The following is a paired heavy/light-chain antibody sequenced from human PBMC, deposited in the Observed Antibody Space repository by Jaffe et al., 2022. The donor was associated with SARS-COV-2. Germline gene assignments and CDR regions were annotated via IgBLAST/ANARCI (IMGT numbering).Heavy chain of an antibody. CDR3: AKDVASKTYNPIYPSYT. D-gene: IGHD3-10*01. CDR2: VTWNNDKI. V-gene: IGHV3-9*01. J-gene: IGHJ3*01. Sequence: EVKLVESGGGFVQSGRSLTLSCVASGFNFDDYDMHWVRQVPGKGLQWVSGVTWNNDKIAYADSVRGRFTISRDNAKNSLYLQMNSLRPDDTALYYCAKDVASKTYNPIYPSYTWGQGTMVIVSS. CDR1: GFNFDDYD.
Light chain of an antibody. CDR3: QQYHDWPPLT. V-gene: IGKV3-15*01. CDR1: QSISVN. Sequence: EIVMTQSPASLSVSPGERATLSCRASQSISVNLAWYQQKPGQPPRLLIYDASSRATGVSVRFSGSGSGTEFSLTISSLQSEDVGVYYCQQYHDWPPLTFGGGTKVEIK. CDR2: DAS. J-gene: IGKJ4*01.